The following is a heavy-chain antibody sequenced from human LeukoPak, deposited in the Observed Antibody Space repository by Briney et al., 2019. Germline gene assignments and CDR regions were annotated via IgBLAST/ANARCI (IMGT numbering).Heavy chain of an antibody. CDR2: IYPGDSDT. Sequence: GESLKISCKASVFSFTNYWIAWVRQTPEKGLEWMGIIYPGDSDTRYNPSFQGQVTISADKSIKTAYLQWSSLKASDTAMYYCARPTMTTVTTLDAFDIWGQGTMVTVSS. CDR3: ARPTMTTVTTLDAFDI. D-gene: IGHD4-11*01. CDR1: VFSFTNYW. J-gene: IGHJ3*02. V-gene: IGHV5-51*01.